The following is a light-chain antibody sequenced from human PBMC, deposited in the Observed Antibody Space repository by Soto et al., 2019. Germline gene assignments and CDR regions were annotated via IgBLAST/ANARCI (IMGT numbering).Light chain of an antibody. CDR1: QSVSSN. CDR2: AAS. CDR3: QQYNNWPLT. Sequence: EIVMTQSPATLSVSPGERATLSCRASQSVSSNLAWYQQKPGQAPRLLIYAASTRATGVPARFSGGGSGTEFTLTISSLQSEDFAVYYCQQYNNWPLTFGGGTKVDI. J-gene: IGKJ4*01. V-gene: IGKV3-15*01.